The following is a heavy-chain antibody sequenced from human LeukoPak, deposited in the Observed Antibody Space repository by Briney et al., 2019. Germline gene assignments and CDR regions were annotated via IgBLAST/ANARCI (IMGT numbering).Heavy chain of an antibody. CDR3: ARETVTTRIYFDY. Sequence: PGGSLRLSCAASGFTFSSYSMNWVRQAPGKGLEWVSYISSSSSTIYYADSVKGRFTISRDNAKNSLYLQMNSLRAEDTAVYYCARETVTTRIYFDYWGQGTLVTVSS. J-gene: IGHJ4*02. V-gene: IGHV3-48*04. CDR1: GFTFSSYS. D-gene: IGHD4-17*01. CDR2: ISSSSSTI.